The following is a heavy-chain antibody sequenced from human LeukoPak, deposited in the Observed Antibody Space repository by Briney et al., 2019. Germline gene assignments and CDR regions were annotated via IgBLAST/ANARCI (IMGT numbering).Heavy chain of an antibody. J-gene: IGHJ4*02. CDR3: ARHMKDSGYDSYFDY. CDR1: GGSISSSSYY. V-gene: IGHV4-61*05. Sequence: SETLSLTCTVSGGSISSSSYYWSWIRQPPGKGLEWIGYIYYSGSINYNPSLKSRVTISVDTSKNHFSLKLSSVTAADTAVYYCARHMKDSGYDSYFDYWGQGTLVTVSS. CDR2: IYYSGSI. D-gene: IGHD5-12*01.